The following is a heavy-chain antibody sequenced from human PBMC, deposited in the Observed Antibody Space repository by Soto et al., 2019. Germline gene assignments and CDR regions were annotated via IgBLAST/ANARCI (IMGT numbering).Heavy chain of an antibody. Sequence: QVQLVQSGAEVKKPGSSVKVSCKASGGTFISYAISWVRQAPGQGREWRGGIIPIFGTANYAQQFQGRVTITADESTSSAYMELSSLRSEDTSVYYCAREAPRWELQAGYYFYYEGQGTLVTVSS. CDR1: GGTFISYA. CDR2: IIPIFGTA. CDR3: AREAPRWELQAGYYFYY. V-gene: IGHV1-69*01. D-gene: IGHD1-26*01. J-gene: IGHJ4*02.